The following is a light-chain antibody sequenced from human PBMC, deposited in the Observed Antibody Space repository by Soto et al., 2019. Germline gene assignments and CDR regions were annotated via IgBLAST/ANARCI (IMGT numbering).Light chain of an antibody. CDR3: EQYGSTPLT. CDR1: QSVANNY. J-gene: IGKJ4*01. CDR2: DAS. V-gene: IGKV3-20*01. Sequence: EIVLRQSPGTLSLSPGERATLSCRASQSVANNYLAWYQQKPGQAPRFLMYDASSRATGIPDRFSGSGSGTDFTLTISRLEPEDFAVYYCEQYGSTPLTFGGGTKVEIK.